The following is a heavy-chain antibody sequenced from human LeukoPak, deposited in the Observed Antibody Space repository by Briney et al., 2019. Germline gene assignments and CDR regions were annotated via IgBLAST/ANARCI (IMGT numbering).Heavy chain of an antibody. V-gene: IGHV3-43*02. CDR3: AKDGGNWNDYFDY. CDR2: MSVDGDYT. Sequence: SGGSLRLSCAASGFSFDDYAMHXXRQAPGKGLEWVXLMSVDGDYTYYAESVKGRFTISRDNSKHSLYLQMNRLRTEDTALYYCAKDGGNWNDYFDYWGQGTLVIVSS. CDR1: GFSFDDYA. D-gene: IGHD1-1*01. J-gene: IGHJ4*02.